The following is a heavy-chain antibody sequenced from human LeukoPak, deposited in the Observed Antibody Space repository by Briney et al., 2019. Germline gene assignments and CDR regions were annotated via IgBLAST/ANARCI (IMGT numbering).Heavy chain of an antibody. D-gene: IGHD3-10*01. CDR2: INSDGSST. CDR3: ARDGGSGSMDV. V-gene: IGHV3-74*01. J-gene: IGHJ6*03. CDR1: GFTFSSYW. Sequence: GGSLRLSCAASGFTFSSYWMHWVRQAPWKGLVWVSRINSDGSSTSYADSVKGRFTISRDNAKNTLYLQMNSLRAEDTAVYYCARDGGSGSMDVWGKGTTVTVSS.